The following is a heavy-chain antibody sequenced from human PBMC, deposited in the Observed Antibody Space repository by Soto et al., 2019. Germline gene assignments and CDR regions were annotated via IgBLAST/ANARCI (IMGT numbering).Heavy chain of an antibody. J-gene: IGHJ3*02. CDR1: GGSFSGYY. V-gene: IGHV4-34*01. CDR2: INHSGST. CDR3: ARGRDYYDSRGDAFDI. D-gene: IGHD3-22*01. Sequence: QVQLQQWGAGLLKPSETLSLTCAVYGGSFSGYYWSWIRQPPGKGLEWIGEINHSGSTNYNPSLKSRVTISVATSKNQFSLRLSSVTAADTAVYYCARGRDYYDSRGDAFDIWGQGTMVTVSS.